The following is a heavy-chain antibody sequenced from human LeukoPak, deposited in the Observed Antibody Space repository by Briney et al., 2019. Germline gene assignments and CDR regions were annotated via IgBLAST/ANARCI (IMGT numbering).Heavy chain of an antibody. CDR1: GGTFSSYA. CDR3: ASRTARESYYYYMDV. V-gene: IGHV1-69*04. CDR2: IIPILGIA. J-gene: IGHJ6*03. Sequence: ASVKVSCKASGGTFSSYAISWVRQAPGQGLEWMGRIIPILGIANYAQKFQGRVTITADKSTSTAYMELSSLRSEDTAVCYCASRTARESYYYYMDVWGKGTTVTVSS. D-gene: IGHD6-6*01.